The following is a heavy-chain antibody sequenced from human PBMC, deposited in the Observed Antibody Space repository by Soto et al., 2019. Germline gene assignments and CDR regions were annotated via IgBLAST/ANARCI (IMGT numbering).Heavy chain of an antibody. CDR2: MNPNSGNT. Sequence: ASVKVSCKASGYTFTNYDINWVRQATGQGLEWVGWMNPNSGNTGYAQKFQGRVTMTGNTSMSTAHMELSSLTSEDTAVYYCARGQKITVFGVLIIPLPCHYYMDVWGKGTTVTVSS. J-gene: IGHJ6*03. CDR1: GYTFTNYD. V-gene: IGHV1-8*01. CDR3: ARGQKITVFGVLIIPLPCHYYMDV. D-gene: IGHD3-3*01.